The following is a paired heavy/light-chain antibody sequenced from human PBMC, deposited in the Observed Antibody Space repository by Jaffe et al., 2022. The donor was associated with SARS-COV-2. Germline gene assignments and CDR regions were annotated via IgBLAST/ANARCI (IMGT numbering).Light chain of an antibody. CDR1: QSVSSSY. CDR2: GAS. V-gene: IGKV3-20*01. Sequence: EIVLTQSPGTLSLSPGERATLSCRASQSVSSSYLAWYQQKPGQAPRLLIYGASSRATGIPDRFSGSGSGTDFTLTISRLEPEDFAVYYCQQYGSSPSTFGQGTKLEIK. CDR3: QQYGSSPST. J-gene: IGKJ2*01.
Heavy chain of an antibody. CDR2: IYTSGST. Sequence: QVQLQESGPGLVKPSQTLSLTCTVSGGSISSGSYYWSWIRQPAGKGLEWIGRIYTSGSTNYNPSLKSRVTISVDTSKNQFSLKLSSVTAADTAVYYCAREPDHYDFWSGYSGSDYFDYWGQGTLVTVSS. CDR1: GGSISSGSYY. CDR3: AREPDHYDFWSGYSGSDYFDY. J-gene: IGHJ4*02. V-gene: IGHV4-61*02. D-gene: IGHD3-3*01.